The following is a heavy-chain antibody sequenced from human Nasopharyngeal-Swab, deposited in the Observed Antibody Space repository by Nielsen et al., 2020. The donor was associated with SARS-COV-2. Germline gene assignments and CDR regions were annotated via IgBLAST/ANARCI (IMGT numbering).Heavy chain of an antibody. Sequence: SLKISCAASGFTFDDYAMHWVRQAPGKGLEWVSGISWNSGSIAYADSVKGRFTISRDNAKNSLYLQMNSLRAEDTAVYYCARERVYYGDYEPLDYWGQGTLVTVSS. CDR1: GFTFDDYA. V-gene: IGHV3-9*01. J-gene: IGHJ4*02. D-gene: IGHD4-17*01. CDR2: ISWNSGSI. CDR3: ARERVYYGDYEPLDY.